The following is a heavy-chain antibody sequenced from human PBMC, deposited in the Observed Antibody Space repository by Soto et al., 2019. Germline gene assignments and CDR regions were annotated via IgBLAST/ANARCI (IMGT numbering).Heavy chain of an antibody. CDR1: GGSISSSSYY. Sequence: SETLSLTCTVSGGSISSSSYYWGWIRQPPGKGLEWIGSIYYSGSTYYNPSLKSRVTISVDTSKNQFSLKLSSVTAADTAVYYCASYDDDYGDDWGQGTLVTVSS. CDR2: IYYSGST. CDR3: ASYDDDYGDD. J-gene: IGHJ4*02. V-gene: IGHV4-39*01. D-gene: IGHD5-12*01.